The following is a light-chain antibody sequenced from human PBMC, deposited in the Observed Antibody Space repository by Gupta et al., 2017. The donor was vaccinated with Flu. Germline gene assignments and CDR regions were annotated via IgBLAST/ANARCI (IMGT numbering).Light chain of an antibody. V-gene: IGKV3-15*01. J-gene: IGKJ4*01. CDR1: QSVSSN. CDR2: GAS. Sequence: DIVMTQSPATLSVSPGEGATLSCRASQSVSSNLAWYQQRPGRAPRLLIYGASTRATDIPARFSGSGSGTEFTLTISSLQSEDSAVYYCQQYSSWPLTFGRGTKVEIK. CDR3: QQYSSWPLT.